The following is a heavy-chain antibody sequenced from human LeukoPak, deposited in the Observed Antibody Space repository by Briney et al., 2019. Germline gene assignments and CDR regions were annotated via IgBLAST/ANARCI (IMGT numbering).Heavy chain of an antibody. CDR2: ISYDGSNK. V-gene: IGHV3-30-3*01. CDR3: ARDPRNVDTDYYYGMDV. J-gene: IGHJ6*02. Sequence: PGGSLRLSSAASGFTFSSYAMHWVRQAPGKGLEWVAVISYDGSNKYYADSVKGRFTISRDNSKNTLYLQMNSLRAEDTAVYYCARDPRNVDTDYYYGMDVWGQGTTVTVSS. CDR1: GFTFSSYA. D-gene: IGHD5-18*01.